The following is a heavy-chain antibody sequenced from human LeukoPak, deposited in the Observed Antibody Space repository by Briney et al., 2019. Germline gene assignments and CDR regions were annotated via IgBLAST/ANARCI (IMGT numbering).Heavy chain of an antibody. V-gene: IGHV3-21*01. Sequence: GGSLRLSCAASGYTFSDFIVNWVRQAPGKGLEWVSSISVGSNYRYYADSVRGRVSISRDDARNSLYLQMNSLRDEDTAVYYCVRLRRNSDRSGFYYYYDYWGQGTLVTVSS. CDR1: GYTFSDFI. J-gene: IGHJ4*02. CDR3: VRLRRNSDRSGFYYYYDY. CDR2: ISVGSNYR. D-gene: IGHD3-22*01.